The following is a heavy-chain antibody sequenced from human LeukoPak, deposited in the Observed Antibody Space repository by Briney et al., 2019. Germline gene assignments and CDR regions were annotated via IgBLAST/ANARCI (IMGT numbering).Heavy chain of an antibody. CDR2: IWYDGSNK. D-gene: IGHD5-18*01. CDR1: GFTFSNYG. Sequence: PGRSLRLSCAASGFTFSNYGMHWVRQAPAKGLEWVAVIWYDGSNKYYADSVKGRFTISRDNSKDTLYLQMNSLRAEDTAVYYCARSPPDTAMVLDYWGQGTLVTVSS. CDR3: ARSPPDTAMVLDY. J-gene: IGHJ4*02. V-gene: IGHV3-33*01.